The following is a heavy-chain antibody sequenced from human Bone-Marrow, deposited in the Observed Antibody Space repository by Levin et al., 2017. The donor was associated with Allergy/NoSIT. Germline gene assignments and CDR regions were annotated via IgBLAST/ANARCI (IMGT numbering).Heavy chain of an antibody. CDR1: EFTFSDSW. J-gene: IGHJ5*02. Sequence: GGSLRLSCVVSEFTFSDSWMSWVRQAPGKGLEWVGNINPDGSKKSYVDSVRGRFAISRDNAKDSVYLQMSGLRAEDTATYYCARDVGAGWFIAWGQGTLVTVSS. CDR2: INPDGSKK. V-gene: IGHV3-7*03. CDR3: ARDVGAGWFIA. D-gene: IGHD6-19*01.